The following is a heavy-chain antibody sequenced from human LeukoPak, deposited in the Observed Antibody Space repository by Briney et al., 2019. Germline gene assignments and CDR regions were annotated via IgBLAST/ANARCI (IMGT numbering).Heavy chain of an antibody. CDR3: ARVGGSYAGY. CDR1: GFTFSSYS. CDR2: ISSSSSYI. J-gene: IGHJ4*02. V-gene: IGHV3-21*01. Sequence: PGGSLRLSCAASGFTFSSYSMNWVRQAPGKGLEWVSSISSSSSYIYYADLVKGRFTISRDNAKNSLYLQMNSLRAEDTAVYYCARVGGSYAGYWGQGTLVTVSS. D-gene: IGHD1-26*01.